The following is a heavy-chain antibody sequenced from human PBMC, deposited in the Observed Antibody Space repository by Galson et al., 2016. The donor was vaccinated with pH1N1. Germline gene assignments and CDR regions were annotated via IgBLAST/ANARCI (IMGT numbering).Heavy chain of an antibody. J-gene: IGHJ3*02. CDR3: SKGGSLSLPHDAFDI. CDR1: GFTFSSYA. V-gene: IGHV3-23*01. CDR2: ISGNGGNP. Sequence: SLRLSCAASGFTFSSYAINWVRQAPGKGLEWVSVISGNGGNPYYADAVKGRFTISRDNSKNTLYLQMHSLRAEDTAIYYCSKGGSLSLPHDAFDIWGKGTMVPVSS.